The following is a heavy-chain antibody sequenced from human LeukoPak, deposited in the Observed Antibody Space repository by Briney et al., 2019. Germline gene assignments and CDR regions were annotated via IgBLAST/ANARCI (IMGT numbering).Heavy chain of an antibody. V-gene: IGHV3-7*01. CDR2: IKQDGSEK. CDR3: AREVYCSSTSCYTGYFQH. J-gene: IGHJ1*01. Sequence: GGSLRLYCVASGFTFSNYWMSWLPQAPGKGLEGVANIKQDGSEKYYVDSVKGRFTISRDNAKNSLYLQMNSLRAEDTAVYYCAREVYCSSTSCYTGYFQHWGQGTLVTVSS. D-gene: IGHD2-2*02. CDR1: GFTFSNYW.